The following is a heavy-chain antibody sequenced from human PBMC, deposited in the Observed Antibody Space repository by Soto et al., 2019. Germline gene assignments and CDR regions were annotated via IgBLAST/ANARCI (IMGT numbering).Heavy chain of an antibody. Sequence: HPGGSLRLSCAASGFTFSSYGMHWVRQAPGKGLEWVAVIWYDGSNKYYADSVKGRFTISRDNSKNTLYLQMNSLRAEDTAVYYCARGGLPIFGVVIISYYYGMDVWGQGTTVTVSS. CDR2: IWYDGSNK. D-gene: IGHD3-3*01. CDR1: GFTFSSYG. V-gene: IGHV3-33*01. CDR3: ARGGLPIFGVVIISYYYGMDV. J-gene: IGHJ6*02.